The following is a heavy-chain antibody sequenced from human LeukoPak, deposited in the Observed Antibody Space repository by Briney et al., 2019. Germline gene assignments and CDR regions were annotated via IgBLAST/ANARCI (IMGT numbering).Heavy chain of an antibody. V-gene: IGHV4-59*08. Sequence: KPSETLSLTCTVSGGSISTHYWSWIRQPPGKGLEWIGYMYYSGSTDYSPSLRGRVTISIDASNNQFSLRLSPVTAADTALYYCARSYSDDGYYYYGMDVWGQGTTVTVSS. CDR1: GGSISTHY. J-gene: IGHJ6*02. CDR2: MYYSGST. D-gene: IGHD6-13*01. CDR3: ARSYSDDGYYYYGMDV.